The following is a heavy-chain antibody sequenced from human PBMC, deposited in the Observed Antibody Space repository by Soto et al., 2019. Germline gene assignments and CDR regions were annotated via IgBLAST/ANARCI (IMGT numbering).Heavy chain of an antibody. CDR3: AREWGIVGATMSVFSWFDP. V-gene: IGHV4-34*01. D-gene: IGHD1-26*01. J-gene: IGHJ5*02. CDR1: GGSFSGYY. Sequence: SETLSLTCAVYGGSFSGYYWSWIRQPPGKGLEWIGEINHSGSTNYNPSLKSRVTISVDTSKNQFSLKLSSVTAADTAVYYCAREWGIVGATMSVFSWFDPWGQGTLVTVS. CDR2: INHSGST.